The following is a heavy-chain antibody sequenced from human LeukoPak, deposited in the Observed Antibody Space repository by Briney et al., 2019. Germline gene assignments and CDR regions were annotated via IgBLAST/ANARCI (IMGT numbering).Heavy chain of an antibody. CDR3: ARAGGRGYSSGWFDP. V-gene: IGHV4-59*01. Sequence: PSETLSLTCTVSDDSISSYYWSWIRQPPGKGLEWIGYIYYSGSTNYNPSLKSRVTISVDTSKNQFSLKLSSVTAADTAVYYCARAGGRGYSSGWFDPWGPGTLVTVSS. J-gene: IGHJ5*02. CDR2: IYYSGST. CDR1: DDSISSYY. D-gene: IGHD5-18*01.